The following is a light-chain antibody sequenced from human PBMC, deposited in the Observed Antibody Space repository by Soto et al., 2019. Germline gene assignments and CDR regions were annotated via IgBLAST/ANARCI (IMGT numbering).Light chain of an antibody. Sequence: QSVRTRVGAECGAPGERVTIKNTGSSSNIGAGYDVHWYQQLPGTAPKLLIYGNSNRPSGVPDRFSGSKSGTSASLAITGLQAEYYADEDDHTRDGRSVSVF. CDR1: SSNIGAGYD. V-gene: IGLV1-40*01. J-gene: IGLJ2*01. CDR3: HTRDGRSVSV. CDR2: GNS.